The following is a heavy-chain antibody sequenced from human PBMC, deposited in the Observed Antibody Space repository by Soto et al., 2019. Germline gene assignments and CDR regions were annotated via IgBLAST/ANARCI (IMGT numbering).Heavy chain of an antibody. V-gene: IGHV6-1*01. D-gene: IGHD5-12*01. CDR1: GDSVSSNTAS. CDR3: AKGDNLGPKTGYAFDP. Sequence: PSQTLSLTCAISGDSVSSNTASCNWIRQSPSRGLEWLGRTYFRSKWYNDYAVSVKSRIIINPDTSNNQFSLQLNSVTPEDTAVYFCAKGDNLGPKTGYAFDPWGQGIMVT. J-gene: IGHJ5*02. CDR2: TYFRSKWYN.